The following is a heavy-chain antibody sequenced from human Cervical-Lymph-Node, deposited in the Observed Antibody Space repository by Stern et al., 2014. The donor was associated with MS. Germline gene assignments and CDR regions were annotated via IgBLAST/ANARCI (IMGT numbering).Heavy chain of an antibody. D-gene: IGHD6-19*01. V-gene: IGHV3-23*04. J-gene: IGHJ4*02. Sequence: EVQLVESGGTLVQPGGSLRLSCAASGFTFSSYAMSWVRPAPGKGLEWVSVISGSEVSTFYADSVKGRFAISRDNSKNTLFLQMNSLRAEDTAVYYCAKVYGSGPFDYWGQGTLVTVSS. CDR2: ISGSEVST. CDR3: AKVYGSGPFDY. CDR1: GFTFSSYA.